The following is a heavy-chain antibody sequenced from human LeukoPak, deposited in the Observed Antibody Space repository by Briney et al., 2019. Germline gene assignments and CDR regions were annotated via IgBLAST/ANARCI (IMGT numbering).Heavy chain of an antibody. CDR1: GFTFSSYA. CDR3: AKAPFQSYTAMVPGYFDY. Sequence: QPGGSLRLSCAASGFTFSSYAMSWVRQAPGKGLEWVSAISGSGGSTYYADSVKGRFTISRDNSKNTLYLQMNSLRAEDTAVYYCAKAPFQSYTAMVPGYFDYWGQGTLVTVSS. CDR2: ISGSGGST. J-gene: IGHJ4*02. V-gene: IGHV3-23*01. D-gene: IGHD5-18*01.